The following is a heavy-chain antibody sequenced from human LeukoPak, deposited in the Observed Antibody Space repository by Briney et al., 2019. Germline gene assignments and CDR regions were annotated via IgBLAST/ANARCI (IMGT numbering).Heavy chain of an antibody. D-gene: IGHD3-22*01. Sequence: SVKASCKASGGTFSSYAISWVRQAPGRGLEWMGGIIPIFGTANYAQKFQGRVTITADESTSTAYMELSSLRSEDTAVYYCASYYDSSGYYVDYWGQGTLVTVSS. CDR2: IIPIFGTA. V-gene: IGHV1-69*13. CDR1: GGTFSSYA. CDR3: ASYYDSSGYYVDY. J-gene: IGHJ4*02.